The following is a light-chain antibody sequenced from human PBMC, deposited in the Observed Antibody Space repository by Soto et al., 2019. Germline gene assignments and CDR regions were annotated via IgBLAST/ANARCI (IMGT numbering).Light chain of an antibody. CDR2: WAS. CDR1: QSVLYSSNNKNY. CDR3: QQYYNIPHT. V-gene: IGKV4-1*01. Sequence: DIVMTQSPDSLTVSLGEMATITCKSSQSVLYSSNNKNYIAWYQQKPGQPPKLLIYWASSREPGVPDRFSGSGSGTDFTLSISSLQAKDVAAYYCQQYYNIPHTFGQGTKLEIK. J-gene: IGKJ2*01.